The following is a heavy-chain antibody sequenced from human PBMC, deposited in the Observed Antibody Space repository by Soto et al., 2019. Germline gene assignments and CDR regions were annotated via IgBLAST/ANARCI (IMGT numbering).Heavy chain of an antibody. CDR1: GFTFSRSA. CDR2: IVIGGGNT. V-gene: IGHV1-58*01. CDR3: AAELYSGGRCCSFDI. J-gene: IGHJ3*02. Sequence: QMQVVQSGPEVKNPGTSVRVSCKTSGFTFSRSAVQWVRQARGQGLEWIGWIVIGGGNTKSAQNLQDRLTITRDMSTSTAYMELTSLRSEDTAVYYCAAELYSGGRCCSFDIWGQGTVVTVSS. D-gene: IGHD2-21*01.